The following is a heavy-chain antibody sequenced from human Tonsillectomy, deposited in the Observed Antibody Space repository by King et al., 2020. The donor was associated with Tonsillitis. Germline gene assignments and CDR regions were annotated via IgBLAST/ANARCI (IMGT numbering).Heavy chain of an antibody. V-gene: IGHV1-69*01. D-gene: IGHD1-26*01. J-gene: IGHJ3*02. CDR2: SIPIFGSA. CDR3: AGGQVGPLISAAFEI. Sequence: VQLVESGAEVKKPGSSVKVSCKASGGTFSSYGISWVRQAPGQGLEWMGGSIPIFGSANYAQKFQGRVTITAEESTTTAYMELSSLTSEDTAVYYCAGGQVGPLISAAFEIWGQGTMVTVSS. CDR1: GGTFSSYG.